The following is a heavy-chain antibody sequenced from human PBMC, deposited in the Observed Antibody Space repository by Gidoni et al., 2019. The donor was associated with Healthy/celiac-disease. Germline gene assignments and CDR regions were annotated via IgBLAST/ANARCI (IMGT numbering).Heavy chain of an antibody. CDR2: IYYSGST. D-gene: IGHD2-2*01. Sequence: QVQLQESGPGLVTPSQTLSLHGTVPGGSIIRGGYYWSGIRQHPGKGLEWIGYIYYSGSTYYNPSLKSRVTISVDTSKNQFSLKLSSVTAADTAVYYCARGLPLEDIVVVPVAFDIWGQGTMVTVSS. V-gene: IGHV4-31*03. J-gene: IGHJ3*02. CDR1: GGSIIRGGYY. CDR3: ARGLPLEDIVVVPVAFDI.